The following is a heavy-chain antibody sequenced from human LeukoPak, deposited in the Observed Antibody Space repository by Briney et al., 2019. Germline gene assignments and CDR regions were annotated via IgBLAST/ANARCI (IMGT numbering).Heavy chain of an antibody. J-gene: IGHJ2*01. CDR3: ARGILGSFYFDV. V-gene: IGHV4-34*01. D-gene: IGHD3-3*01. CDR2: IHYKGAT. CDR1: GFTFSSYA. Sequence: GSLRLSCAASGFTFSSYAMSWVRQAPGKGLEWIAEIHYKGATSHKPSLESRVTISGDTSKNQISLKVTSVTAADTAVYYCARGILGSFYFDVWGRGTLVTVSS.